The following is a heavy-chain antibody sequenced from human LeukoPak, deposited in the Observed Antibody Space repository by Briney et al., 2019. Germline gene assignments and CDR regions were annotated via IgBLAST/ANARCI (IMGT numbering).Heavy chain of an antibody. CDR2: ISSSDSTI. V-gene: IGHV3-48*03. CDR3: ARVVVAATGGWFDP. CDR1: GFTFSSYE. J-gene: IGHJ5*02. Sequence: GGSLRLSCAASGFTFSSYEMNWVRQAPGKGLEWVSYISSSDSTIYYADSVKGRFTISRDNAKNSLYLQMNSPRAEDTAVYYCARVVVAATGGWFDPWGQGTLVTVSS. D-gene: IGHD2-15*01.